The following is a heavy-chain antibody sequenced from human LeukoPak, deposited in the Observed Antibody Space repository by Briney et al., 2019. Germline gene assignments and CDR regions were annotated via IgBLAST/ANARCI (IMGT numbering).Heavy chain of an antibody. CDR1: GFSFRDFA. J-gene: IGHJ4*02. V-gene: IGHV3-21*04. D-gene: IGHD1-1*01. CDR2: ISTSSSYI. CDR3: ATINFRPY. Sequence: GGSLRLSCAASGFSFRDFAVHWVRQVSGKGLEWVSSISTSSSYIYYADSVKGRFTISRDNAKNSLFLQMNSLRAEDTAIYYCATINFRPYWGQGTLVTVSS.